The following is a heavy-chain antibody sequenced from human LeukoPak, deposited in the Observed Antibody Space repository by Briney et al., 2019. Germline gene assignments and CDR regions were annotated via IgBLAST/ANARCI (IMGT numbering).Heavy chain of an antibody. CDR3: ARENLYYYYYYMDV. J-gene: IGHJ6*03. V-gene: IGHV4-59*01. CDR2: IYYSGST. Sequence: SETLSLTCTVSGGSISSYYWSWIRQPPGKGLEWIGYIYYSGSTNYNPSLKSRVTISVDTSKNQFSLKLSSVTAADTAVYYCARENLYYYYYYMDVWGKGTTVTVSS. CDR1: GGSISSYY.